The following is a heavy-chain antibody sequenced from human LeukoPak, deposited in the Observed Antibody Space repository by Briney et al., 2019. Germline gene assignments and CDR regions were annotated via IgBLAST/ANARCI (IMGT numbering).Heavy chain of an antibody. CDR3: ARSTLTYYYDSSGYPLQNYFDY. Sequence: GESLKISCKGSGYSFTSYWIGWVRQMLGKGLEWMGIIYPGDSDTRYSPSFQGQVTISADKSISTAYLQWSSLKASDTAMYYCARSTLTYYYDSSGYPLQNYFDYWGQGTLVTVSS. V-gene: IGHV5-51*01. D-gene: IGHD3-22*01. J-gene: IGHJ4*02. CDR1: GYSFTSYW. CDR2: IYPGDSDT.